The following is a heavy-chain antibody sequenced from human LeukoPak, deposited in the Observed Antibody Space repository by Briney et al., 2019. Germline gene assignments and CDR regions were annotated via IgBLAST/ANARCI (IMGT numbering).Heavy chain of an antibody. CDR1: GFTFSSYA. V-gene: IGHV3-23*01. Sequence: PGGSLRLSCAASGFTFSSYAMSWVRQAPGKGLVWVSAISGSGGSTYYADSVKGRFTISRDNSKNTLYLQMNSLRAEDTAVYYCAKPKWELLGYFDYWGQGTLVTVSS. D-gene: IGHD1-26*01. CDR3: AKPKWELLGYFDY. CDR2: ISGSGGST. J-gene: IGHJ4*02.